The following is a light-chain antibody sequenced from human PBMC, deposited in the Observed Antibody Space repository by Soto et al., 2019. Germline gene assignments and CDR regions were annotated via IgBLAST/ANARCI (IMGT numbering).Light chain of an antibody. CDR3: QHYDTWPRT. Sequence: EIVMTQSPATLSVSPGERATLSCRASQSVSSNLAWYQQKPGQAPRLLLYGASTRATGFPARFSGSRSGTEFTLTISSLQSEDCAVYYCQHYDTWPRTFGQGTKVEIK. J-gene: IGKJ1*01. V-gene: IGKV3-15*01. CDR1: QSVSSN. CDR2: GAS.